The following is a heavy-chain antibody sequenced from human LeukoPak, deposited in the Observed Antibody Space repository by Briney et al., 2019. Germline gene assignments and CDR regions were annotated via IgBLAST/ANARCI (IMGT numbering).Heavy chain of an antibody. D-gene: IGHD6-13*01. Sequence: GRSLRLSCAASGFTFSSYGMHWVRQAPGKGLEWVAVIWYDGSSKYYADSVKGRFTISRDNSKNTLYLQMNSLRAEDTAVYYCARGLSGSSSWVDYWGQGTLVTVSS. CDR1: GFTFSSYG. CDR2: IWYDGSSK. CDR3: ARGLSGSSSWVDY. J-gene: IGHJ4*02. V-gene: IGHV3-33*01.